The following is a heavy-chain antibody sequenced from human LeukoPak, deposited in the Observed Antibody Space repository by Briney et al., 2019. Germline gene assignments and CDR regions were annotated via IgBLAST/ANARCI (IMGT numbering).Heavy chain of an antibody. CDR2: IYPGDSDT. CDR3: ARYRPRIYDSSGYYYDY. V-gene: IGHV5-51*01. D-gene: IGHD3-22*01. J-gene: IGHJ4*02. CDR1: GYSFTIYW. Sequence: GESLQISCKGSGYSFTIYWIARVRQMPGKGLEWIGIIYPGDSDTRYSPSFQGQVTISADKSISTAYLQWSSLKASDTAMYYCARYRPRIYDSSGYYYDYWGQGTLITVSS.